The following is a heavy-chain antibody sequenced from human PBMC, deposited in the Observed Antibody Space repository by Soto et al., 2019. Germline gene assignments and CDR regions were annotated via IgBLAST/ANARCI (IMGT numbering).Heavy chain of an antibody. Sequence: GGSLRLSCAASGFTFSNTWLHWVRQAPGKGLVCVSHINSDGTTTTYADSVKGRFTISIDNAKNTVHLQMNSLRAEDTAVYYCATDGSYAQHVWGQGTSVTVSS. V-gene: IGHV3-74*01. CDR2: INSDGTTT. CDR3: ATDGSYAQHV. CDR1: GFTFSNTW. D-gene: IGHD2-2*01. J-gene: IGHJ6*02.